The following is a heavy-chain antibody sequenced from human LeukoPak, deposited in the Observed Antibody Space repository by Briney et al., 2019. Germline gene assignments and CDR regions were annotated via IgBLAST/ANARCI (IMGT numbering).Heavy chain of an antibody. CDR3: AKVGSGWYGVDY. V-gene: IGHV3-30*02. CDR2: IRYDGSNK. CDR1: GFTFSSYG. J-gene: IGHJ4*02. Sequence: GGSLRLSCAASGFTFSSYGMHWVRQAPGKGLEWVAFIRYDGSNKFYADSLKGRFTISRDNSKNTVYLQMNSLRGEDTAVYYCAKVGSGWYGVDYWGQGTLVTVSP. D-gene: IGHD6-19*01.